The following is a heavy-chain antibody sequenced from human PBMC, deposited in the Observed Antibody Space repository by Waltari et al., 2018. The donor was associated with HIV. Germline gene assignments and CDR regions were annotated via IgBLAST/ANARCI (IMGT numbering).Heavy chain of an antibody. CDR1: GFPFSTYA. CDR3: AKIVVVAGTSADF. D-gene: IGHD2-21*02. J-gene: IGHJ4*02. Sequence: EVQLLESGGGLIQPGGSLRLSCAASGFPFSTYAMSWVRQAPGKGLEGVSVISGDGSTYYADSVKGRFIISRDNSKSTVYLQMNDLRAEDTALYYCAKIVVVAGTSADFWGQGVVVTVSS. V-gene: IGHV3-23*01. CDR2: ISGDGST.